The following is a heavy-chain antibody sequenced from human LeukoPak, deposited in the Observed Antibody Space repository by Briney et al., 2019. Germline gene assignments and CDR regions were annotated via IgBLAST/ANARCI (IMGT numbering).Heavy chain of an antibody. CDR3: ARQPNYGDYVDS. V-gene: IGHV3-23*01. Sequence: QPGGSLRLSCAASGFTFSRCAMSWVRQAPGKGLEWVSGISGSGGSTFYADSVKGRFTISRDNSKNSLYLQMNSLRAEDTAVFYCARQPNYGDYVDSWGQGTLVTVSS. CDR1: GFTFSRCA. J-gene: IGHJ4*02. D-gene: IGHD4-17*01. CDR2: ISGSGGST.